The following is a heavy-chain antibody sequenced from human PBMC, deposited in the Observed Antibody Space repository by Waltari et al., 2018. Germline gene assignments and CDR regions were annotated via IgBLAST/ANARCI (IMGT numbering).Heavy chain of an antibody. CDR1: GYTLTELS. CDR2: FDPEDGET. CDR3: ATASSGWKHYYYYGMDV. Sequence: QVQLVQSGAEVKKPGASVKVSCKVSGYTLTELSMHWVRQAPGKGLEWMGGFDPEDGETSYAQKVQGRVTMTEDTSTDTAYMELSSLRSEDTAVYYCATASSGWKHYYYYGMDVWGQGTTVTVSS. J-gene: IGHJ6*02. D-gene: IGHD6-19*01. V-gene: IGHV1-24*01.